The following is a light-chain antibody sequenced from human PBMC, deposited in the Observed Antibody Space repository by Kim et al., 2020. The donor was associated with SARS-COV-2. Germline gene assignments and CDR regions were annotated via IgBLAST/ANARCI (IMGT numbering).Light chain of an antibody. J-gene: IGLJ3*02. V-gene: IGLV3-1*01. Sequence: SYELTQPPSVSVSPGQTASITCVGHKLGAKHVAWYQQKPGQSPVLVIYQDNKRPSGIPERFSGSNSGNTATLTVSGIQARDEADYYCQAWDSNAGVFCGG. CDR3: QAWDSNAGV. CDR1: KLGAKH. CDR2: QDN.